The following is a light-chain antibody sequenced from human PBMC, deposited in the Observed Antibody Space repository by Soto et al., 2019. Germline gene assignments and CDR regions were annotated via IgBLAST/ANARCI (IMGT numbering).Light chain of an antibody. CDR3: LQDYNYPRT. J-gene: IGKJ1*01. CDR2: GAS. Sequence: EIVMTQSPSTLSVSPGERATLSCRASQSVSSNLAWYQQKPGQAPRLLIYGASTRATGIPARFSGSGSGTEFTLTIGSLQSEDFATYYCLQDYNYPRTFGQGTKVDIK. CDR1: QSVSSN. V-gene: IGKV3-15*01.